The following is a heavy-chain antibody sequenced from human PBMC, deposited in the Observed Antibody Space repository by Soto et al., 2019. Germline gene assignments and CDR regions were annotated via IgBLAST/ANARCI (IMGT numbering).Heavy chain of an antibody. D-gene: IGHD1-26*01. V-gene: IGHV1-46*01. Sequence: ASVKVSCKASGYTFTSYYMHWVRQAPGQGLEWMGIINPSGGSTSYAQKFQGRVTMTRDTSTSTVYMELSSLRSEDTAVYYCARDKGWELPERDAFDIWGQGTMVTVSS. CDR1: GYTFTSYY. CDR3: ARDKGWELPERDAFDI. J-gene: IGHJ3*02. CDR2: INPSGGST.